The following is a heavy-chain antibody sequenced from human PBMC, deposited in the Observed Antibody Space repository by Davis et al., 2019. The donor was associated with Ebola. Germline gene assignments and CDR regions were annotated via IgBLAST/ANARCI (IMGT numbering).Heavy chain of an antibody. Sequence: SETLSLTCSVSGGSVKSHYWSWIRQPPGKGLEWIGYFFYSGNTNYNPSLMSRATISLDTWTNQVSLKLKSVTTADTAVYYCAVLAGYWGQGTLVTVSS. CDR1: GGSVKSHY. CDR3: AVLAGY. J-gene: IGHJ4*02. D-gene: IGHD2/OR15-2a*01. V-gene: IGHV4-59*02. CDR2: FFYSGNT.